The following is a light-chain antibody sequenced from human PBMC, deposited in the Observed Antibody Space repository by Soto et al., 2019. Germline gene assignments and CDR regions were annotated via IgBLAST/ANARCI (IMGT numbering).Light chain of an antibody. CDR3: QVWDSSSDPWV. CDR2: YDN. J-gene: IGLJ3*02. CDR1: QIGSKS. Sequence: SYELTQPPSVSVAPGKTASITCGGDQIGSKSVQWYQQRPGQAPVLVIYYDNDRPSGIPERFSGSNSGNTATLTISRVEAGDEADYYCQVWDSSSDPWVFGGGTKLTVL. V-gene: IGLV3-21*04.